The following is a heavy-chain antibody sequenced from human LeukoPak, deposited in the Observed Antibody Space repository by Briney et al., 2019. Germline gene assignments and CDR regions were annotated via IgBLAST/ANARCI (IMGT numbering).Heavy chain of an antibody. CDR2: INEDGREK. CDR1: GFPFRSYW. V-gene: IGHV3-7*01. CDR3: VRGADTGYSSDS. J-gene: IGHJ4*02. D-gene: IGHD3-9*01. Sequence: GGSLRLSCAASGFPFRSYWMTWVRQAPGKGLEWVANINEDGREKHYADSVKGRFSISRDNAENTLYLQMNSLRVEDTAVYYCVRGADTGYSSDSWGQGTLVTVSS.